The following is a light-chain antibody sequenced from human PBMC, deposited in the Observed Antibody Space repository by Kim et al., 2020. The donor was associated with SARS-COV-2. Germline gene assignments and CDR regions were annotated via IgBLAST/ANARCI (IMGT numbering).Light chain of an antibody. CDR1: SGDIASNY. CDR3: QSYDIVNHAVV. J-gene: IGLJ2*01. Sequence: NFMLTQPHSLSESPGKTVTISCTRSSGDIASNYVQWYQQRPGSAPTPVLYEDNQRPSGVPDRFSGAVDSSSNSASLTISGLKTEDEADYYCQSYDIVNHAVVFGGGTQLTVL. V-gene: IGLV6-57*04. CDR2: EDN.